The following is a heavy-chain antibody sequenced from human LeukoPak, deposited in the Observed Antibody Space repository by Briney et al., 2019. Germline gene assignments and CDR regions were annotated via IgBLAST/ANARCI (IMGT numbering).Heavy chain of an antibody. J-gene: IGHJ4*02. Sequence: SETLALTCTVSGGSISRYDWSWIRQPPGKGLEWIGYIYTSGSTNYNPSLKSRVTISVDTSKNQFSLKLSSVTAADTAVYYCARLPRDSYGIAPDYWGQGTLVTVSS. CDR3: ARLPRDSYGIAPDY. CDR2: IYTSGST. CDR1: GGSISRYD. V-gene: IGHV4-4*09. D-gene: IGHD5-18*01.